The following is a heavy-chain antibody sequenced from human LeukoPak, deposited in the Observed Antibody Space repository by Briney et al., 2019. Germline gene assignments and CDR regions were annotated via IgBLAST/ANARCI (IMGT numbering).Heavy chain of an antibody. CDR3: ARDKVYYGSGTYGY. Sequence: GGSLRLSCAASGFTFSTYGMHWVRQAPGKGLEWVAVISYVGSNNYYADSVKGRFTISRDNSKNTLFLQMNSLRAEDTAVYFCARDKVYYGSGTYGYWGQGTLVTVSS. V-gene: IGHV3-30*03. CDR1: GFTFSTYG. D-gene: IGHD3-10*01. J-gene: IGHJ4*02. CDR2: ISYVGSNN.